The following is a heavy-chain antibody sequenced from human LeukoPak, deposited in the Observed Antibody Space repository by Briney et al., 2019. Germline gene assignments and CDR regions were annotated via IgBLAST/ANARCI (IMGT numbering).Heavy chain of an antibody. CDR3: AKDSGLRYSDY. Sequence: GGSLRLSCAASGFTFSSYAMSWVRQAPGKGLEWVSTISGSGGSTFYADSVKGRFTISRDNSKNTLYLQMNSLRAEDTAIYYCAKDSGLRYSDYWGQGTLVTVSS. J-gene: IGHJ4*02. CDR2: ISGSGGST. V-gene: IGHV3-23*01. D-gene: IGHD3-16*02. CDR1: GFTFSSYA.